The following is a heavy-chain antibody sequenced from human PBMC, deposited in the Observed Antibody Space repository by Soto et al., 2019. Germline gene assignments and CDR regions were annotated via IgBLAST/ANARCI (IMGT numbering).Heavy chain of an antibody. D-gene: IGHD3-16*01. CDR3: ARWSRTLGGTPYYYMDV. CDR2: IYPGDSDT. J-gene: IGHJ6*03. CDR1: GYSFTSVG. V-gene: IGHV5-51*01. Sequence: SQNSTCKGSGYSFTSVGICWIGKMPGKVLEWMEIIYPGDSDTRYSPSFQGQVTISADKSISTAYLQWSSPKASDTAMYYCARWSRTLGGTPYYYMDVWVKGTPATVFS.